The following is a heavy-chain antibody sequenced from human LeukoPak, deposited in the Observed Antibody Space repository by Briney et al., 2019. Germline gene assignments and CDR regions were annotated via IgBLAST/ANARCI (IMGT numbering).Heavy chain of an antibody. CDR3: AREPNYNILTGWDWFDP. V-gene: IGHV3-30-3*01. Sequence: QPGRSLRLSCAASGFTFSSYAMHWVRQAPGKGLEWVAVISYDGSNKYYADSVKGRFTTSRDNPKNTLYLQMNSLRAEDTAVYYCAREPNYNILTGWDWFDPWGQGTLVTVSS. J-gene: IGHJ5*02. D-gene: IGHD3-9*01. CDR2: ISYDGSNK. CDR1: GFTFSSYA.